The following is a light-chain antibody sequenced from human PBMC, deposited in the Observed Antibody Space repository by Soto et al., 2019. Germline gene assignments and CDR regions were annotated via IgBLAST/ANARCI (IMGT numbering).Light chain of an antibody. CDR1: SSDVGSYNY. CDR2: DVS. Sequence: QSVLTQPASVSGSPGQSITISCTGTSSDVGSYNYVSWYQQHPGKAPKVMIYDVSNRPSGVSYRFSGSKSGNTASLTISGLQAEDEADYYCSSYTTSSTYVFGTGIKVTVL. J-gene: IGLJ1*01. CDR3: SSYTTSSTYV. V-gene: IGLV2-14*01.